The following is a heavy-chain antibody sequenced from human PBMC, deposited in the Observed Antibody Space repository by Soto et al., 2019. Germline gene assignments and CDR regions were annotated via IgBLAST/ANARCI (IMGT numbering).Heavy chain of an antibody. D-gene: IGHD5-18*01. CDR2: IFHEGKI. CDR3: ARGHVDTAMVFVYYGMDV. CDR1: GGSTASSDW. J-gene: IGHJ6*02. Sequence: SETLSLTCAVSGGSTASSDWWNWVRQTPEKGLEWIGEIFHEGKIIYNPSLKSRVTISVDTSKNQFSLKLTSVTAADTAVYYCARGHVDTAMVFVYYGMDVWGQGTTVTVSS. V-gene: IGHV4-4*02.